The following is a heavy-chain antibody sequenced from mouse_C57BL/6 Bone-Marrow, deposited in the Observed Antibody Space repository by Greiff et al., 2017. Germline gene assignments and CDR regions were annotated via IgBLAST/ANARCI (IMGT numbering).Heavy chain of an antibody. Sequence: QVQLQQSGAELVKPGASVKLSCKASGYTFTGYWIEWVKQRPGHGLEWIGEILPGSGSTYYNEKFKGKATFTADTSSNTAYMQLSSLTTEDSAVYYCARTGDGYDGYFDDWGKGTTVTVSS. CDR2: ILPGSGST. D-gene: IGHD2-2*01. J-gene: IGHJ1*03. V-gene: IGHV1-9*01. CDR1: GYTFTGYW. CDR3: ARTGDGYDGYFDD.